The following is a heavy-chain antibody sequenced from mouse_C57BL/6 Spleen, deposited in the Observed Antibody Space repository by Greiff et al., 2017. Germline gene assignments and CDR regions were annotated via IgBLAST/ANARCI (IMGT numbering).Heavy chain of an antibody. CDR2: IDPSDSYT. Sequence: QVQLQQPGAELVMPGASVTLSCKASGYTFTSYWMHWVKQRPGQGLEWIGEIDPSDSYTNYNQKFKGKSTLTVDKSSSTAYMQLSSLTSEDSAVEYCARSNWDVLGDYWGQGTTLTVSS. J-gene: IGHJ2*01. V-gene: IGHV1-69*01. CDR1: GYTFTSYW. CDR3: ARSNWDVLGDY. D-gene: IGHD4-1*01.